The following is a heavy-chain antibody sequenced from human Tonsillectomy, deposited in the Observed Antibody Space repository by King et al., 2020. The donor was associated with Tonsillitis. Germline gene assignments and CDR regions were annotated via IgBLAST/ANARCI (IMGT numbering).Heavy chain of an antibody. CDR3: ARRGGTYSDPFDI. CDR1: GYRFSRYW. D-gene: IGHD1-26*01. Sequence: DVQLVQSGAEVKEPGESQRISCKGSGYRFSRYWIGWVRQMPGKGLEWMGIIYPGDSDTRYSPSFQGQVTISADKAIATASLQWRSRKASDTAIYYCARRGGTYSDPFDIWGQGTMVIVSS. CDR2: IYPGDSDT. V-gene: IGHV5-51*03. J-gene: IGHJ3*02.